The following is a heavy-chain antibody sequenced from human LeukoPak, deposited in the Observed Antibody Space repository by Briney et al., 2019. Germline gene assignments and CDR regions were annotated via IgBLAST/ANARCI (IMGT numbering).Heavy chain of an antibody. V-gene: IGHV4-39*01. CDR3: ASGYSSGWSRMDV. D-gene: IGHD6-19*01. Sequence: SETLSLTCTASGGSISSSSYYWGWIRQPPGKGLEWIGSIYYSGSTYYNPSLKRRVTISVDTSKNQYTLKLSSVTAADTAVYCCASGYSSGWSRMDVWGQGTTVTVSS. J-gene: IGHJ6*02. CDR1: GGSISSSSYY. CDR2: IYYSGST.